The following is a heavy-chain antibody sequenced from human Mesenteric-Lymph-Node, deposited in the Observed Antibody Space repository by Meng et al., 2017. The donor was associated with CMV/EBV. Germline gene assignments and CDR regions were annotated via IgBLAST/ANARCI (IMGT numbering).Heavy chain of an antibody. CDR1: GGTFTSYY. Sequence: SGGTFTSYYMHWVRQAPGQGLEWMGIINPSGGSRSYAQKFQGRVTMTRDTSTSSVYMELSSLRSEDTAVYYCARDTMVRGVDPTYFDYWGQGTLVTVSS. CDR2: INPSGGSR. CDR3: ARDTMVRGVDPTYFDY. D-gene: IGHD3-10*01. J-gene: IGHJ4*02. V-gene: IGHV1-46*01.